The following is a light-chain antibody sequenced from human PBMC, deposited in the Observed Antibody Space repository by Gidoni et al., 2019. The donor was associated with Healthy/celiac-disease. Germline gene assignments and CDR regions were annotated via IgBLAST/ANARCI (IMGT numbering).Light chain of an antibody. CDR2: DVS. CDR3: SSYTSSVYV. CDR1: SSDVGGYNY. Sequence: QSALTQPASVSGSPGQSITISFTGTSSDVGGYNYVSWYQQHPGKAPKLMIYDVSNRPSGVSNRFSGSKSGNTASLTISGLQAEDEADYYCSSYTSSVYVFGTGTKVTVL. V-gene: IGLV2-14*01. J-gene: IGLJ1*01.